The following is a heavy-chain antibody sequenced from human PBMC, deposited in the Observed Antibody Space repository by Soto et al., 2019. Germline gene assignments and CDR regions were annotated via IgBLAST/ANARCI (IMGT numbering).Heavy chain of an antibody. J-gene: IGHJ4*02. CDR3: ARGWVERLPRQPPSDY. V-gene: IGHV3-74*01. D-gene: IGHD3-3*01. CDR2: INEDGRST. CDR1: GISLSAYW. Sequence: EVQLVESGGGLVQPGGSLRLSCAASGISLSAYWMHWVRQVPGKGLEWIARINEDGRSTSYMDSVKGRFTISRDNASDTLYLQMNSLRLEDTAVYYYARGWVERLPRQPPSDYWGQGTLVTVSS.